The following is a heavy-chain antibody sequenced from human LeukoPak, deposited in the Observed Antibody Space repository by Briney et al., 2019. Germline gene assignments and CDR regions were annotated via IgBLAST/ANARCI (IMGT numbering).Heavy chain of an antibody. CDR3: ARGRQDVTMIVVVMAAGSYYLDV. D-gene: IGHD3-22*01. J-gene: IGHJ6*03. CDR1: GGSFSVYY. CDR2: MNASGST. V-gene: IGHV4-34*01. Sequence: SETLSLTCAVYGGSFSVYYWTWIRQTPEKGLEWHGEMNASGSTSYNPSRKTRVTISVKTSKNHCFLKLSSLTAANRAVYYCARGRQDVTMIVVVMAAGSYYLDVWGKGTTVTVS.